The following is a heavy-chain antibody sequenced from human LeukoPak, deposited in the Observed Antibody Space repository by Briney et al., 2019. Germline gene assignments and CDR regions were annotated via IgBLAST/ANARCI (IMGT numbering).Heavy chain of an antibody. V-gene: IGHV3-23*01. CDR3: ANVLLWFGEAGDY. Sequence: GRSLRLSCAASGFTFSSYAMSWVRQAPGKGLEWVSAIILSGASTYYDDSVKGRFTISRDNSTNTLYLQMNSLRAEDTAVYYCANVLLWFGEAGDYWGQGTLVTVSS. CDR1: GFTFSSYA. CDR2: IILSGAST. J-gene: IGHJ4*02. D-gene: IGHD3-10*01.